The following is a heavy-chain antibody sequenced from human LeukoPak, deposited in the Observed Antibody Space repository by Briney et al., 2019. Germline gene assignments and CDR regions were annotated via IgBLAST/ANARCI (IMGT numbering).Heavy chain of an antibody. CDR3: GRWGVHAGLDY. CDR1: GFIFGDNW. D-gene: IGHD3-10*01. J-gene: IGHJ4*02. V-gene: IGHV3-7*01. Sequence: GVSPRLSCVASGFIFGDNWMGWVRQAPGKGLEWVANINPHGTEKYYADSLEGRFSVSRDNAKNSVYLQMNSLRVEDAGFYYCGRWGVHAGLDYWGQGSLVTVSS. CDR2: INPHGTEK.